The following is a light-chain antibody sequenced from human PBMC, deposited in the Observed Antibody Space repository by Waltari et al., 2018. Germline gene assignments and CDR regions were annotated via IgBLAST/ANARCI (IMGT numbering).Light chain of an antibody. Sequence: QMTQSPSSLFASVGDRVTITCQASQDINNYLNWYQQKPGKAPKLLIYDGSTLQPGVPSRFSGSGFATEFTLTISSLQPEDIATYYCQQYDNLGLTFGGGTRVEIK. V-gene: IGKV1-33*01. CDR1: QDINNY. CDR3: QQYDNLGLT. CDR2: DGS. J-gene: IGKJ4*01.